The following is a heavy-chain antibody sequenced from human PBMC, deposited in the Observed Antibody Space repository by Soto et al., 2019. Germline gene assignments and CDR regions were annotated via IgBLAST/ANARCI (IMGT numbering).Heavy chain of an antibody. CDR2: ISGSGGST. V-gene: IGHV3-23*01. J-gene: IGHJ4*02. D-gene: IGHD3-22*01. CDR3: AKDRDYDSSGLDY. Sequence: GGSLRLSCAASGFTFSSHAMSWVRQAPGKGLEWVSAISGSGGSTYYADSVKGRFTISRDNSKNTLYLQMNSLRAEDTAVYYCAKDRDYDSSGLDYWGQGTLVTVSS. CDR1: GFTFSSHA.